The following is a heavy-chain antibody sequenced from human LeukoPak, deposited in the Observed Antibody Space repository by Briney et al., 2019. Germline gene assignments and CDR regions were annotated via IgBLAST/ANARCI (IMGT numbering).Heavy chain of an antibody. J-gene: IGHJ4*02. CDR2: IKKDGSKR. V-gene: IGHV3-7*03. Sequence: PGGSLRLSCASSGFTFSTYWMSWVRQAPGKGLEWVANIKKDGSKRNYVDSVKGRFTISRDNAKNSLYLQMNSLRVEDTAVYYCARGQWLGHCWGQGTLVTVSS. CDR1: GFTFSTYW. CDR3: ARGQWLGHC. D-gene: IGHD6-19*01.